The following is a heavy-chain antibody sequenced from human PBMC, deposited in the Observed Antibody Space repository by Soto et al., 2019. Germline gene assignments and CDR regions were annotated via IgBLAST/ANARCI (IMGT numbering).Heavy chain of an antibody. J-gene: IGHJ3*02. CDR1: GGSFSGGGYY. V-gene: IGHV4-31*03. CDR2: ISYSGST. D-gene: IGHD3-3*01. CDR3: ARTSIFGVVLNAFDI. Sequence: SETLSLTCTVSGGSFSGGGYYWIWIRHHPGKGLEWMGYISYSGSTKYKPSLQSRITISVDTSKNQFSLRLTSVTAADTAIYFCARTSIFGVVLNAFDIWGPGTLVTVSS.